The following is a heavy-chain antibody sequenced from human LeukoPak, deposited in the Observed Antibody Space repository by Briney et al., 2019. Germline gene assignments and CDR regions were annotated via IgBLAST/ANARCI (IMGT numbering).Heavy chain of an antibody. Sequence: KPSQTLSLTCTVSGASISSGSYYWSWIRQPAGKGLEWIGRIYTSGSTNYNPSLKSRVTMSVDTSKNQFPLKLSSVTAADTAVYYCARAVGSGSFQTYYYYMDVWGKGTTVTISS. CDR2: IYTSGST. D-gene: IGHD3-10*01. CDR3: ARAVGSGSFQTYYYYMDV. CDR1: GASISSGSYY. J-gene: IGHJ6*03. V-gene: IGHV4-61*02.